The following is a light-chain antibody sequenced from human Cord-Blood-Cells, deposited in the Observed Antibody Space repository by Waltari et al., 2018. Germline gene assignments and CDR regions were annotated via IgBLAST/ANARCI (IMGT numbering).Light chain of an antibody. CDR3: SSYTSSSTWV. Sequence: QSALTQPASVTGSPGQSITISCTGTSSYVGGYNYVSWYQQHPGNAPKLMIYDVSNRPSGVSNRFSGSKSGNTASLTISGLQAEDEADYYCSSYTSSSTWVFGGGTKLTVL. CDR1: SSYVGGYNY. J-gene: IGLJ3*02. V-gene: IGLV2-14*01. CDR2: DVS.